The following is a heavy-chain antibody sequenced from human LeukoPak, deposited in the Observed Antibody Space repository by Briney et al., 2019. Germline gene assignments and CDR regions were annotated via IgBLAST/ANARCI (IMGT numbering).Heavy chain of an antibody. V-gene: IGHV4-34*01. CDR1: GGSFSGYY. CDR3: ARGLAYYDSSGYFFVP. Sequence: SETLSLTCAVYGGSFSGYYWSWIRQPPGKGMEWIGEINHSGSTNNNPSLKSRVTISVDTSKNQFSLKLSSVTAADTAVYYCARGLAYYDSSGYFFVPWGQGTLVTVSS. CDR2: INHSGST. J-gene: IGHJ5*02. D-gene: IGHD3-22*01.